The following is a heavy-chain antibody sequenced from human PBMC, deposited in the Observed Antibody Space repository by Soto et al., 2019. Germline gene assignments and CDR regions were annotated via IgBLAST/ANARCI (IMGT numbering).Heavy chain of an antibody. Sequence: EASVKVSCKASGYTFTSYGISWVRQAPGQGLEWMGWISAYNGNTNYAQKLQGRVTMTTDTSTSTAYMELRSLRSDDTAVYYCARVSRYFDWLFPAPFNWFDPWGQGTLVTVSS. CDR1: GYTFTSYG. CDR2: ISAYNGNT. V-gene: IGHV1-18*01. J-gene: IGHJ5*02. CDR3: ARVSRYFDWLFPAPFNWFDP. D-gene: IGHD3-9*01.